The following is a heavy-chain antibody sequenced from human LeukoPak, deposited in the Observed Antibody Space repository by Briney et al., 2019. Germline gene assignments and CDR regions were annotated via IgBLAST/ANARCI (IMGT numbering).Heavy chain of an antibody. V-gene: IGHV4-4*07. CDR3: AREDYDILTGFPLPQRTRNDYYYYGMDV. CDR1: GGSISSYY. Sequence: SETLSLTCTVSGGSISSYYWSWIRQPAGKGLEWIGRIYTSGSTNYNPSLKSRVTMSVDTSKNQFSLKLSSVTAADTAVYDCAREDYDILTGFPLPQRTRNDYYYYGMDVWGQGTTVTVSS. CDR2: IYTSGST. D-gene: IGHD3-9*01. J-gene: IGHJ6*02.